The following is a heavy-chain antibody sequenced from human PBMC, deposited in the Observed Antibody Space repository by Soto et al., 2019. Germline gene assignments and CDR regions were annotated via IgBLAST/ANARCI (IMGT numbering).Heavy chain of an antibody. V-gene: IGHV4-59*01. CDR2: VYYTGST. CDR1: GDSISTFY. D-gene: IGHD3-22*01. Sequence: PSETLSLTCTVSGDSISTFYWGWMRQSPGKELEWIGYVYYTGSTNYNPSLKSRVTISVDRSKNQFSLKLTSAYAADTAVYYCARGRTVRNYADDSSDYFYFFDYWGQGTQVTVPQ. CDR3: ARGRTVRNYADDSSDYFYFFDY. J-gene: IGHJ4*02.